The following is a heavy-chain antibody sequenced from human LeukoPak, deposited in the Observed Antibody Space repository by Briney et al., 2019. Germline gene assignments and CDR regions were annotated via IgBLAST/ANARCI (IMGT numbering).Heavy chain of an antibody. D-gene: IGHD1-26*01. CDR1: GFNFSSYN. V-gene: IGHV3-21*06. CDR3: AKGHGGNYWDAFDI. Sequence: GGSLRLSCAASGFNFSSYNINWVRQAPGKGLEWVSSISSSSSYISYADSVKGRFTISRDNSKNTVYLQMNSLRAEDTAVYYCAKGHGGNYWDAFDIWGQGTMVTVS. CDR2: ISSSSSYI. J-gene: IGHJ3*02.